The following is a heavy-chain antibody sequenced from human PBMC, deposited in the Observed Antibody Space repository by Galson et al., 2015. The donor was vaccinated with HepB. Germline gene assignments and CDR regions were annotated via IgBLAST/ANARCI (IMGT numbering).Heavy chain of an antibody. V-gene: IGHV1-18*04. CDR1: GYTFSSYD. CDR2: ISAYNGNT. Sequence: SVKVSCKASGYTFSSYDISWVRQAPGQGLEWMGWISAYNGNTNYAQKFQGRVTMTTDTSTSTAYMELRSLRSDDTAVYYCARDHLSLFRSGIGLDPLGQGTLVTVSS. D-gene: IGHD3-10*01. CDR3: ARDHLSLFRSGIGLDP. J-gene: IGHJ5*02.